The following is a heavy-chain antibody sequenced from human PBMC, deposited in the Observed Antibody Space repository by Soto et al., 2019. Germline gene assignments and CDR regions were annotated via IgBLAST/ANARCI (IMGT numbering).Heavy chain of an antibody. CDR3: ARHCLDCDSNGFQDAFDI. J-gene: IGHJ3*02. CDR1: GGSISSGDYY. V-gene: IGHV4-61*08. D-gene: IGHD3-22*01. Sequence: SETLSLTCTVSGGSISSGDYYWSWIRQPPGKGLEWVAYIHYTGRTNYNLSLKSRVTISLDRSKNLFSLKLTSVTAADTAVYFCARHCLDCDSNGFQDAFDIWGQRTMVTVSS. CDR2: IHYTGRT.